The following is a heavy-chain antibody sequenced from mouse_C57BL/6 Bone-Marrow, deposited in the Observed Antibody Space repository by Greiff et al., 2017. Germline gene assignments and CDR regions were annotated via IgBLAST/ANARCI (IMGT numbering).Heavy chain of an antibody. D-gene: IGHD2-1*01. Sequence: VQLQQSGAELVRPGSSVTLSCKASGYTFTSYWMHWVKQRPIQGLEWIGNIAPSDSDTHYNQKFKDKATLTVDKSSSTAYMELSSLTTEDSAVYYCARRGKGGLDYWGQGTAVTVSS. CDR2: IAPSDSDT. CDR3: ARRGKGGLDY. V-gene: IGHV1-52*01. CDR1: GYTFTSYW. J-gene: IGHJ4*01.